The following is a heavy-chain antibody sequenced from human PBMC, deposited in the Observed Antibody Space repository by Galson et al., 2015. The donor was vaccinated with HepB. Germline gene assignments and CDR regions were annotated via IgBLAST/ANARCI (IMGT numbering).Heavy chain of an antibody. CDR1: GYTFNNYD. CDR3: ARGISL. CDR2: ISFYDGKT. D-gene: IGHD3-3*02. J-gene: IGHJ4*02. Sequence: SCKASGYTFNNYDIHWVRQAPGQGLEWMGWISFYDGKTSYAQDFQGRVTMTTDTSAGTVHMELRSLRSDDTAVYYCARGISLWGQGTLVTVSS. V-gene: IGHV1-18*01.